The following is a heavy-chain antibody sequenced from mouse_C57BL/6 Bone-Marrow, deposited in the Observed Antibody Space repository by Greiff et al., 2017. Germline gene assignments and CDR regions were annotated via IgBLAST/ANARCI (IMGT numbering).Heavy chain of an antibody. CDR1: GYTFTSYW. CDR2: IHPNSGST. CDR3: ARSGALLFRYFDD. J-gene: IGHJ2*01. V-gene: IGHV1-64*01. D-gene: IGHD2-10*01. Sequence: QVQLQQPGAELVKPGASVKLSCKASGYTFTSYWMHWVKQRPGQGLEWIGMIHPNSGSTNYNEKFKSKATLTVDKSSSTAYMQLSSLTSEDSAVYDCARSGALLFRYFDDWGQGTTLTVSS.